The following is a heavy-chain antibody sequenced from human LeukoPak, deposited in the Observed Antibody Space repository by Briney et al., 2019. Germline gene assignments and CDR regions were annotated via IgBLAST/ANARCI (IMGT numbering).Heavy chain of an antibody. J-gene: IGHJ6*02. D-gene: IGHD6-13*01. V-gene: IGHV3-48*02. CDR1: GFTFSSYE. Sequence: GGSLRLSCTASGFTFSSYEMNWVRQAPGKGLEWVSYISSSSSTIYYADSVKGRFTISRDNAKNSLYLQMNSLRDEDTAVYYCARSYRLKAAVPYYYYGMDVWGQGTTVTVSS. CDR3: ARSYRLKAAVPYYYYGMDV. CDR2: ISSSSSTI.